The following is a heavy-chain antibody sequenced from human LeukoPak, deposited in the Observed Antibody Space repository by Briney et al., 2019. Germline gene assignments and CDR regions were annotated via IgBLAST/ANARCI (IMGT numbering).Heavy chain of an antibody. CDR1: GVFVSEYY. D-gene: IGHD3-10*01. Sequence: SETLSLTCTVSGVFVSEYYWSWMRQPPGKGLEWIGYISNSGSTSDSPSLKSRVSISVHTSKNQFSLNLYSVTAADTAVYYCARFYYFGSGTYFFGSWGQGTLVTVSS. CDR2: ISNSGST. CDR3: ARFYYFGSGTYFFGS. J-gene: IGHJ4*02. V-gene: IGHV4-59*08.